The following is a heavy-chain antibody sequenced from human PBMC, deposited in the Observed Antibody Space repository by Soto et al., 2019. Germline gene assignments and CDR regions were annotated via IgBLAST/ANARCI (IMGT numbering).Heavy chain of an antibody. V-gene: IGHV3-9*01. Sequence: GGSLRLSCAASGFTFDDYAMHWVRQAPGKGLEWVSGISWNSGSIGYADSVKGRFTISRDNAKNSLYLQMNSLRAEDTALYYCAKDISSGSGWHHGLGFDYWGQGTLVTVSS. CDR2: ISWNSGSI. CDR1: GFTFDDYA. CDR3: AKDISSGSGWHHGLGFDY. D-gene: IGHD6-19*01. J-gene: IGHJ4*02.